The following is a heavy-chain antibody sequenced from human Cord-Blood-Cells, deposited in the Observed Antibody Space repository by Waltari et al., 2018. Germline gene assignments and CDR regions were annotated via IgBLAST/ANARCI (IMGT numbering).Heavy chain of an antibody. J-gene: IGHJ3*02. CDR3: SSLGEQQLDACDI. CDR1: GFPFGSYS. Sequence: EVQLVVSGGGLVQRGGSLRLSCAASGFPFGSYSTNWVRQAPGKGLEWVSYISSSSSTIYYADSVKGRFTISRDNAKNSLYLQMNSLRDEDTAVYYCSSLGEQQLDACDIWGQGTMVTVSS. V-gene: IGHV3-48*02. CDR2: ISSSSSTI. D-gene: IGHD6-13*01.